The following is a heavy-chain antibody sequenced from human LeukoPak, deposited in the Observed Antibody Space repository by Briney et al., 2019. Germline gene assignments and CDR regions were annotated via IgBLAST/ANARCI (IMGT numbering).Heavy chain of an antibody. CDR1: GGPFSGYH. Sequence: PSETLSLTCAASGGPFSGYHWSWIRQSPGKGLEWIGEINHSGSTNYNPSLESRVTISVDTSRNEFSVRLNSVTAADTAVYYCARGGSNAWYIDYRGQGTLVTVSS. J-gene: IGHJ4*02. D-gene: IGHD6-19*01. CDR3: ARGGSNAWYIDY. V-gene: IGHV4-34*01. CDR2: INHSGST.